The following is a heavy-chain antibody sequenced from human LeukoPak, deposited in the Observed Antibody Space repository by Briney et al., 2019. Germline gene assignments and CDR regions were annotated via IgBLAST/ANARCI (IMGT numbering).Heavy chain of an antibody. J-gene: IGHJ5*02. CDR3: ARKGQVAVADS. Sequence: SETLSLTCAVYGGSFSGYYWSWIRQPPGKGLEWIGEINHSGGTNYNPSLKSRVTISVDTSKNQFSLKLSSVTAADTAVYYCARKGQVAVADSWGQGTLVTVSS. V-gene: IGHV4-34*01. D-gene: IGHD6-19*01. CDR1: GGSFSGYY. CDR2: INHSGGT.